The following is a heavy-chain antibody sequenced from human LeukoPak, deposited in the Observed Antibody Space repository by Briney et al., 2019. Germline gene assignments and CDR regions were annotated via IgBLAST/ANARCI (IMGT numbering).Heavy chain of an antibody. D-gene: IGHD2-21*01. CDR1: GGAITNYY. J-gene: IGHJ4*02. CDR2: IYYSGST. V-gene: IGHV4-59*01. CDR3: ARGSKLVVGIDYFDY. Sequence: SETLSLTCGVSGGAITNYYWNWIRQAPGKGLEWLGYIYYSGSTNYNPSLKSRVTISVDTSKNQFSLKLSSVTAADTAVYYCARGSKLVVGIDYFDYWGQGTLVTVSS.